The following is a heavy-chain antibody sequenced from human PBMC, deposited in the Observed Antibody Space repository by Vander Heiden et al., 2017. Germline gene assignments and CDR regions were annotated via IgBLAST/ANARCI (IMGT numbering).Heavy chain of an antibody. CDR3: AIVDDDSSGYYYPLGY. V-gene: IGHV1-18*01. D-gene: IGHD3-22*01. Sequence: QVQLVQSGAEVKKPGASVKVSCKASGYTFTSYGISWVRQAPGQGLEWMGWISAYNGNTNYAQKLQGRVTMTTDTSTSTADMELRSMRSEATAVYYCAIVDDDSSGYYYPLGYWGQGTMVTVYS. CDR1: GYTFTSYG. CDR2: ISAYNGNT. J-gene: IGHJ4*02.